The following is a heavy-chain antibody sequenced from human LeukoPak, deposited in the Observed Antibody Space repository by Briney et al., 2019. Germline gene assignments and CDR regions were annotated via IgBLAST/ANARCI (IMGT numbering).Heavy chain of an antibody. V-gene: IGHV4-34*01. J-gene: IGHJ4*02. CDR2: INHSGST. CDR1: GGSFSGYY. Sequence: SETLSLTCAVYGGSFSGYYWSWIRQPPGKGLEWIGEINHSGSTNYNPSLKSRVTISVDTSKNQFSLKLSSVTAADTAVYYCARQRIAAAGLDFDYWGQGTLVTVSS. D-gene: IGHD6-13*01. CDR3: ARQRIAAAGLDFDY.